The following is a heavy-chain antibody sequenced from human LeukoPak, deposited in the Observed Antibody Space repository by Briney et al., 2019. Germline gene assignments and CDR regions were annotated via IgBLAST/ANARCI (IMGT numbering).Heavy chain of an antibody. CDR3: ARGYSGSYGRFDY. CDR1: GGSISSHY. CDR2: IYYSGST. J-gene: IGHJ4*02. Sequence: SETLSLTCTVSGGSISSHYWSWIRQPPGKGLEWIGYIYYSGSTNYNPSLKSRVTISVDTSKNQFSLKLSSVTAADTAVYYCARGYSGSYGRFDYWGQGTLATVSS. V-gene: IGHV4-59*11. D-gene: IGHD1-26*01.